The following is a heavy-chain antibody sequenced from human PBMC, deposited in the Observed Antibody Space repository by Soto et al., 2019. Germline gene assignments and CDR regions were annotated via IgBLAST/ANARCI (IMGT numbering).Heavy chain of an antibody. CDR3: ARDNRISAAGTLEY. J-gene: IGHJ4*02. CDR2: INPNTGGT. D-gene: IGHD6-13*01. CDR1: GYTFTGYY. Sequence: ASVKVSCKASGYTFTGYYIHWVRQAPGQGLEWMGWINPNTGGTNYAQKFQGRVTMTRDTSISTAYMELSRLRSDDTALYYCARDNRISAAGTLEYWGPGTMVTVSS. V-gene: IGHV1-2*02.